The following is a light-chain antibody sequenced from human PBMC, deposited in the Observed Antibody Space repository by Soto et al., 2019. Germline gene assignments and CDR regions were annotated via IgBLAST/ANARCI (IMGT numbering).Light chain of an antibody. CDR1: QRVSGLY. Sequence: IVLTQSPGTLPLSPGEMATLSCRASQRVSGLYVAWYQQKPGKAPRLLIYVTSSRATGIPDRFSGGGSGTEFTLIITSLEPDDFAVYFCQLYESSPTFGQGTKVEIK. CDR3: QLYESSPT. J-gene: IGKJ1*01. CDR2: VTS. V-gene: IGKV3-20*01.